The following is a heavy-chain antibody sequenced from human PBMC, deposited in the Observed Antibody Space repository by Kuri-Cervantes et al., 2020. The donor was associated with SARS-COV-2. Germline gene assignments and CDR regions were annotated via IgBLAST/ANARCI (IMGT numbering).Heavy chain of an antibody. CDR2: IRYDGSNK. V-gene: IGHV3-30*02. Sequence: GESLKISCAASGFTFSSYGMHWVRQAPGKGLEWVAFIRYDGSNKYYADSVKGRFTISRDDSQNMLYLQMYSLRAEDTAVYYCASSFIAVAGKGLDVWGQGTTVTVSS. CDR1: GFTFSSYG. CDR3: ASSFIAVAGKGLDV. D-gene: IGHD6-19*01. J-gene: IGHJ6*02.